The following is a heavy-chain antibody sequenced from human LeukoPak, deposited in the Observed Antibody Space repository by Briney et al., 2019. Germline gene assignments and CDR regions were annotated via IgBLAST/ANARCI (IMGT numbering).Heavy chain of an antibody. CDR3: AREAVSGVIGGYYFDY. Sequence: GGSLRLSCAASGFTFSNYWMSWVRQAPGKGLEWVANIREDGSEKYYVDSVRGRFTTSRDNAKNSVYLQMNSLRAEDTAVYYCAREAVSGVIGGYYFDYWGQGTLATVSS. J-gene: IGHJ4*02. D-gene: IGHD3-10*01. V-gene: IGHV3-7*01. CDR1: GFTFSNYW. CDR2: IREDGSEK.